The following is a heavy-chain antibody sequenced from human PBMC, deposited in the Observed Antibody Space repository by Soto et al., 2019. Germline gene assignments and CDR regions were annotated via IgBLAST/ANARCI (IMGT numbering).Heavy chain of an antibody. D-gene: IGHD2-2*01. J-gene: IGHJ5*02. Sequence: QVQLVESGGGVVQPGRSLRLSCAASGFTFSSYGMHWVRQAPGKGLEWVAVISYDGSNKYYADSVKGRFTISRDNSKNTLYLQRNSLRAEDTAVYYCAKKYQLLYWFDPWGQGTLVTVSS. CDR3: AKKYQLLYWFDP. V-gene: IGHV3-30*18. CDR1: GFTFSSYG. CDR2: ISYDGSNK.